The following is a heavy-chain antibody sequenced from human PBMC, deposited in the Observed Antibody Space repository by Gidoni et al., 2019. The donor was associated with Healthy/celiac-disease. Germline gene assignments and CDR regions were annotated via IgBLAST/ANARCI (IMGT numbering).Heavy chain of an antibody. D-gene: IGHD1-26*01. V-gene: IGHV4-39*01. CDR1: GGSISSSSYY. CDR3: ARHLEWELVGY. CDR2: IYYSGST. J-gene: IGHJ4*02. Sequence: QLQLQESGPGLVKPSETLSLTCTVSGGSISSSSYYWGWIRQPPGKGLEWIGSIYYSGSTYYNPSLKSRVTISVDTSKNQFSLKLSSVTAADTAVYYCARHLEWELVGYWGQGTLVTVSS.